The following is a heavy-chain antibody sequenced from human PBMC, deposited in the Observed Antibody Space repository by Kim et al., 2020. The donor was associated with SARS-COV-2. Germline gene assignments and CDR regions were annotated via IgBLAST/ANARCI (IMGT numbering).Heavy chain of an antibody. CDR2: IDGSDGTT. J-gene: IGHJ5*02. V-gene: IGHV3-23*01. CDR1: GFTFTGYA. Sequence: GGSLRLSCTTSGFTFTGYAMSWVRQAPGKGLEWVSSIDGSDGTTYYVDSVKGRFTISRDNSKNTLYLQMNSLRTDDTAVYYCMNGAWGWIWVPFGQGTRVTVSS. D-gene: IGHD2-2*03. CDR3: MNGAWGWIWVP.